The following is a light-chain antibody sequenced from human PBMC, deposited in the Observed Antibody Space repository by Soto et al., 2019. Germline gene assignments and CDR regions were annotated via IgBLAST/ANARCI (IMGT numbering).Light chain of an antibody. CDR3: QHYGDSSWT. CDR2: DAS. V-gene: IGKV3-11*01. J-gene: IGKJ1*01. Sequence: EIVLTQSPATLSLSPGERATLSCRASQSVSSYLAWYQQKPGQAPRLLIYDASNRAPGIPDRFSGSGSGTDFPLTISRLEPDDFAVYYCQHYGDSSWTFGQGTKVDIK. CDR1: QSVSSY.